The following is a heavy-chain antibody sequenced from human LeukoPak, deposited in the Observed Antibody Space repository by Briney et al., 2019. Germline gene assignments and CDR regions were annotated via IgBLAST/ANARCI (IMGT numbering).Heavy chain of an antibody. CDR3: ARGSMADIVGATTVDY. CDR1: SGSISSYY. CDR2: IYYSGST. Sequence: PSETLSLTCTVSSGSISSYYWSWIRQPPGKGLEWIGYIYYSGSTNYNPSLKSRVTISVDTSKNQFSLKLSSVTAADTAVYYCARGSMADIVGATTVDYWGQGTLVTVSS. D-gene: IGHD1-26*01. J-gene: IGHJ4*02. V-gene: IGHV4-59*01.